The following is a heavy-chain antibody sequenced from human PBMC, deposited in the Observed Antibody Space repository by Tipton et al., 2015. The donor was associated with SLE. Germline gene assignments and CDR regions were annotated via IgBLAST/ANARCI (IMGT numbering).Heavy chain of an antibody. CDR1: GFTFTSSA. CDR2: IVVGSGNT. Sequence: QSGAEVKKPGTSVKVSCKASGFTFTSSAMQWVRQARGQRLEWIGWIVVGSGNTNYAQKFQERVTITRDMSTSTACMELSSLRSEDTAVYYCAAVGDDCSSTSCYGGLIWPWGQGTLVTVSS. D-gene: IGHD2-2*01. V-gene: IGHV1-58*02. CDR3: AAVGDDCSSTSCYGGLIWP. J-gene: IGHJ5*02.